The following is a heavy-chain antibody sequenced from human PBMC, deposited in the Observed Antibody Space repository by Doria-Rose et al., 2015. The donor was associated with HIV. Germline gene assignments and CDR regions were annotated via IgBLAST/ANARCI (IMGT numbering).Heavy chain of an antibody. CDR2: IFPDDER. Sequence: SGPVLVKPTETLTLTCTVSGVSLSSPGVGVSWIRQPPGKALEWLANIFPDDERSYNTSLKSRLTISRGTSKSQVVLTMTDMDPVDTATYYCARIKSSRWYHKYYFDFWGQGTLVIVSA. CDR1: GVSLSSPGVG. CDR3: ARIKSSRWYHKYYFDF. V-gene: IGHV2-26*01. D-gene: IGHD6-13*01. J-gene: IGHJ4*02.